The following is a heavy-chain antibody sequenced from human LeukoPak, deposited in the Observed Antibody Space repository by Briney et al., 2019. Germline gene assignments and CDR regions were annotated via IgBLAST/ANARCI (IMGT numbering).Heavy chain of an antibody. D-gene: IGHD6-19*01. V-gene: IGHV5-51*01. CDR3: ARHSVAGSSGQTLVFDI. J-gene: IGHJ3*02. Sequence: GESLKISCKGSGYSFATYWIAWVRQMPAKGLEYMGIIYPVDSHTRYSPSFQGQVTISADKSITAAYLQWSSLKASDTAMYYCARHSVAGSSGQTLVFDIWGQGTMVTVSS. CDR2: IYPVDSHT. CDR1: GYSFATYW.